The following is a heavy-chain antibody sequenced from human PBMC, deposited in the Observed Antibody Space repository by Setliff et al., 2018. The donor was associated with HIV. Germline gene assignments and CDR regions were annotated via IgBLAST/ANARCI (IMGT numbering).Heavy chain of an antibody. V-gene: IGHV4-39*07. D-gene: IGHD4-4*01. J-gene: IGHJ6*03. CDR3: ARGKHDFSNYGSSDYFYYMDV. CDR2: ISDSAPT. Sequence: PSETLSLTCAVSGGAITNSRHYWVWIRQSPGKGLEWIGTRISDSAPTSVNPSLKSRVTISLDTSKKQFSLKVISVTAADTAIYYCARGKHDFSNYGSSDYFYYMDVWGKGTTVTVSS. CDR1: GGAITNSRHY.